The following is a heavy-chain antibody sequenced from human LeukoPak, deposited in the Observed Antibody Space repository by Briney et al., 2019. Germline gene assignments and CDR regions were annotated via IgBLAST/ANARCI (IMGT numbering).Heavy chain of an antibody. CDR1: GFTFSSYA. Sequence: GGSLRLSCAASGFTFSSYAMSWVRQAPGKGLEWVSSISGSGGSTYYTDSVKGRFTISRDNSKNTLYLQMNSLRAEDTAVYFCAKETNAVTGRAYFDYWGQGTLVTVSS. J-gene: IGHJ4*02. D-gene: IGHD6-19*01. CDR3: AKETNAVTGRAYFDY. CDR2: ISGSGGST. V-gene: IGHV3-23*01.